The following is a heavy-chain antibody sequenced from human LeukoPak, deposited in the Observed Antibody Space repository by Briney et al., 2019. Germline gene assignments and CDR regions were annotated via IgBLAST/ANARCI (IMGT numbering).Heavy chain of an antibody. J-gene: IGHJ4*02. CDR2: IYYSGST. Sequence: SETLSLTCAVYGGSFSDYYWSWIRQPPGKGLEWIGYIYYSGSTYYNPSLKSRVTISVDTSKNQFSLKLSSVTAADTAVYYCARDRGYSYGYTNLDYWGQGTLVTVSS. CDR3: ARDRGYSYGYTNLDY. D-gene: IGHD5-18*01. V-gene: IGHV4-30-4*01. CDR1: GGSFSDYY.